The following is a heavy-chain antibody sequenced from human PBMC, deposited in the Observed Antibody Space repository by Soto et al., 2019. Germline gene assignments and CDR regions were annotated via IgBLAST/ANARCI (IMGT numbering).Heavy chain of an antibody. CDR1: GFTFGSYA. CDR2: ISSNGGST. V-gene: IGHV3-64*01. CDR3: AREPSTYYGSGSPFDY. D-gene: IGHD3-10*01. J-gene: IGHJ4*02. Sequence: GGSLRLSCAASGFTFGSYAMHWVRQAPGKGLEYVSAISSNGGSTYYANSVKGRFTISRDNSKNTLYLQMGSLRAEDMAVYYCAREPSTYYGSGSPFDYWGQGTLVTVSS.